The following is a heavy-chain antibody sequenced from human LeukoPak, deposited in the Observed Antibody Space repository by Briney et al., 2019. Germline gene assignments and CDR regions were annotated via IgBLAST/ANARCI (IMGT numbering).Heavy chain of an antibody. Sequence: SETLSLTCTVSGGSISSRSYYWGWIRQPPGKGLEWIGSIYYSGSSYNNPSLKSRVTISVDTSKNQFSLKLSSVTAADTAVYYCARRARGAVAGLGSWYFDLWGRGTLVTVSS. CDR2: IYYSGSS. D-gene: IGHD6-19*01. CDR3: ARRARGAVAGLGSWYFDL. V-gene: IGHV4-39*07. J-gene: IGHJ2*01. CDR1: GGSISSRSYY.